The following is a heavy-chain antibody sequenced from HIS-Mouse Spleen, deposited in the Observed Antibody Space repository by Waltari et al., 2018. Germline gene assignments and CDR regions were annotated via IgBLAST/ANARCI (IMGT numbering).Heavy chain of an antibody. D-gene: IGHD6-13*01. V-gene: IGHV4-39*07. J-gene: IGHJ2*01. CDR2: IHYSGGT. CDR3: AREIPYSSSWYDWYFDL. Sequence: QLQLQESGPGLVKPSETLSLTCTVSGGSISSSSYYWGWIRQPPGKGLEWIGGIHYSGGTYYNPALNGRVTIAVDTSKNQFSLKRSSVTAADTAVYYCAREIPYSSSWYDWYFDLWGRGTLVTVSS. CDR1: GGSISSSSYY.